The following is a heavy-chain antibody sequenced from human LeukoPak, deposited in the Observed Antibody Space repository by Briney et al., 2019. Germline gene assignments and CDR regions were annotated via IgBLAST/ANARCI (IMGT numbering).Heavy chain of an antibody. Sequence: PGGSLRLSCAASGFTFNSYWMNWVRQAPGKGLEWVANIKQDGSEKYYVDSVKGRFTISRDSATSSVFLQMNSLRAEDTAMYYCATARYTNYWGQGTLVIVSS. V-gene: IGHV3-7*01. CDR1: GFTFNSYW. CDR3: ATARYTNY. CDR2: IKQDGSEK. J-gene: IGHJ4*02. D-gene: IGHD1-14*01.